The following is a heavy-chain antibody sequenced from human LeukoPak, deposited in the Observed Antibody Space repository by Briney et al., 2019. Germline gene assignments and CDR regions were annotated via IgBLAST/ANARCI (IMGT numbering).Heavy chain of an antibody. CDR2: ISTNSGNT. CDR1: GYTITNFG. CDR3: VRGSLKWKNNSVGY. Sequence: GASVNVSCKVSGYTITNFGITWVRQAPGQGLEWMGWISTNSGNTNLAQRFQDRVTMTTDTSTSTAYLELRSLRSDDTAVYFCVRGSLKWKNNSVGYWGQGTLVTVSS. V-gene: IGHV1-18*01. J-gene: IGHJ4*02. D-gene: IGHD1/OR15-1a*01.